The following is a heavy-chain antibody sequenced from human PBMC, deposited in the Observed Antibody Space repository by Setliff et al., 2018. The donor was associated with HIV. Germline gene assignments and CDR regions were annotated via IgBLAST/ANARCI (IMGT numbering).Heavy chain of an antibody. CDR2: ISYHEKDT. D-gene: IGHD4-17*01. CDR3: TKPTTVVTSYYFDS. CDR1: GFTFSNYG. Sequence: PGGSLRLSCGASGFTFSNYGMRWVRQAPGKGLEWVAIISYHEKDTFYADSVKGRFTISRDKSKNMLYLQMNSLRTEDTGVYYCTKPTTVVTSYYFDSWGQGTQVTVSS. J-gene: IGHJ4*02. V-gene: IGHV3-30*18.